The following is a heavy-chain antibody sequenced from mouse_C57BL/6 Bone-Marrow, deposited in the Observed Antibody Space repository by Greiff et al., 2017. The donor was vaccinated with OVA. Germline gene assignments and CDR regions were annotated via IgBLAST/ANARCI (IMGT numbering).Heavy chain of an antibody. CDR1: GFTFSDYG. D-gene: IGHD1-1*01. Sequence: EVQLVESGGGLVKPGGSLKLSCAASGFTFSDYGMHWVRQAPEKGLEWVASISSGSSTIYYADTVKGRFTITRDNAKNTLFLQMTSLRSEDTAMSYCARQTMTTVVASDYAMDYWGQGTSVTVSS. CDR3: ARQTMTTVVASDYAMDY. J-gene: IGHJ4*01. V-gene: IGHV5-17*01. CDR2: ISSGSSTI.